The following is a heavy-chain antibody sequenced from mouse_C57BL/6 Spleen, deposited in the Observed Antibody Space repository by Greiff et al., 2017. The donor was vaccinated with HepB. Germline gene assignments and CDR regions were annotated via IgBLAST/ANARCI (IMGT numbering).Heavy chain of an antibody. CDR1: GFSLTSYA. Sequence: QVQLQQSGPGLVAPSQSLSITCTVSGFSLTSYAISWVRQPPGKGLEWLGVIWTGGGTNYNSALKSRLSISKDNSKSQVFLKMNSLQTDDTARYYCARIYYDYDGTPYYFDYWGQGTTLTVSS. V-gene: IGHV2-9-1*01. CDR2: IWTGGGT. CDR3: ARIYYDYDGTPYYFDY. D-gene: IGHD2-4*01. J-gene: IGHJ2*01.